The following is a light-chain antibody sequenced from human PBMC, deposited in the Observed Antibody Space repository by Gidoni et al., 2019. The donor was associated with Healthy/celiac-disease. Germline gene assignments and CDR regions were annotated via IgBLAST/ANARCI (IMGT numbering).Light chain of an antibody. CDR2: RDS. Sequence: SYELTQPLSVSVALGQTARITCGGNNIGSKNVHWYQKKPGQAPVLVIYRDSNRPSGIPERFSGSNSVNTATLTISRAQAGDEADYYCQVWDSSTYVFGTGTKVTVL. CDR3: QVWDSSTYV. J-gene: IGLJ1*01. CDR1: NIGSKN. V-gene: IGLV3-9*01.